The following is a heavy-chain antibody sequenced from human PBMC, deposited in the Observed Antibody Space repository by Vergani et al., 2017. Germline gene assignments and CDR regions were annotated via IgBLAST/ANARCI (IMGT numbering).Heavy chain of an antibody. V-gene: IGHV3-23*01. CDR3: AKGPSYSSSFLYFDY. CDR1: GFTFSSYA. CDR2: ISGSGGST. J-gene: IGHJ4*02. D-gene: IGHD6-6*01. Sequence: EVQLLESGGGLVQPGGSLRLSCAASGFTFSSYAMSWVRQAPGKGLEWVSAISGSGGSTYYADSVKGRFTISRDNSKNTLYRQMNSLRAEDTAVYYCAKGPSYSSSFLYFDYWGQGTLVTVSS.